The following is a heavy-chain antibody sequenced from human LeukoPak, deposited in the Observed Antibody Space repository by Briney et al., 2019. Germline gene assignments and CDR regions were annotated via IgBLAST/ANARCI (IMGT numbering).Heavy chain of an antibody. CDR2: IYYSGST. J-gene: IGHJ4*02. V-gene: IGHV4-59*01. Sequence: DPSETLSLTCTVSGGSISSYYWSWIRQPPGKGLEWIGYIYYSGSTNYNPSLKSRVTISVDTSKNQFSLKLSSVTAPDTDVYYWARDDPSGFFDFWGQGTLITVSS. CDR1: GGSISSYY. D-gene: IGHD5-12*01. CDR3: ARDDPSGFFDF.